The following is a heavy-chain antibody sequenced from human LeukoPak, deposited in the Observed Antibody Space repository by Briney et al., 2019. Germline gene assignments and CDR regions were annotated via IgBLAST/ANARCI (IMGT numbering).Heavy chain of an antibody. CDR3: ARGVSD. CDR2: ISGNGINT. J-gene: IGHJ4*02. Sequence: GGSLRLSCAPSGFTFKIYAMNWVGKAPGKGLEWVSIISGNGINTYYADSVKGRFTISRDDSKNTLYLQMNSLRVDDTAIYYCARGVSDWGQGTLVTVAS. V-gene: IGHV3-23*01. D-gene: IGHD3-16*01. CDR1: GFTFKIYA.